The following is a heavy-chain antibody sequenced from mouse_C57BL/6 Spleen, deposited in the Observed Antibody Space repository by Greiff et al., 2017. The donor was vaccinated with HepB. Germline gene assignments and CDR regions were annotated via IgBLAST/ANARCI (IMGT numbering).Heavy chain of an antibody. CDR3: ARGSSYRV. V-gene: IGHV1-55*01. CDR2: IYPGSGST. D-gene: IGHD1-1*01. J-gene: IGHJ2*01. Sequence: QVHVKQPGAELVKPGASVKMSCKASGYTFTSYWITWVKQRPGQGLEWIGDIYPGSGSTNYNEKFKSKATLTVDTSSSTAYMQLSSLTSEDSAVYYCARGSSYRVWGQGTTLTVSS. CDR1: GYTFTSYW.